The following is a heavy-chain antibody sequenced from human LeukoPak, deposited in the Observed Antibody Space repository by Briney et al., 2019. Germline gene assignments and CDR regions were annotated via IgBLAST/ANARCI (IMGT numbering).Heavy chain of an antibody. CDR2: VHTSGGA. D-gene: IGHD2-8*02. CDR1: DDSMKSYF. CDR3: ARDVTGPPAYYYYYMDA. J-gene: IGHJ6*03. Sequence: SETLSLTCNVSDDSMKSYFWSWIRQPAGKGLEWIGRVHTSGGANYNPSLKSRVTMSLDTSKNLFSLELTSVTAADTAVYYCARDVTGPPAYYYYYMDAWGKGTTVTVSS. V-gene: IGHV4-4*07.